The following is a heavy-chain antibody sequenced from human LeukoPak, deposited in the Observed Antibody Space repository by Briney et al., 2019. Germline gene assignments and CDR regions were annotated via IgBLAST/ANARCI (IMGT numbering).Heavy chain of an antibody. J-gene: IGHJ4*02. D-gene: IGHD3-9*01. Sequence: SETLSLTCTVSGGSISGYYWSWIRQPAGKGLEWIGRIYTSGSTNYNPSLKSRVTMSVDTSKNQSSLRLRSVPAADTPVYYCARAGDWLLGQTASFDYWGQGTLVTVSS. CDR1: GGSISGYY. CDR3: ARAGDWLLGQTASFDY. V-gene: IGHV4-4*07. CDR2: IYTSGST.